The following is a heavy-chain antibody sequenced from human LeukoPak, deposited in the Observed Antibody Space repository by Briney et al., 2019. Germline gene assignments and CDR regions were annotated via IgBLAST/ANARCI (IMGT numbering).Heavy chain of an antibody. D-gene: IGHD2-2*01. V-gene: IGHV5-51*01. Sequence: GESLKISCKGSGYNFSNYWIGWVRQMPGKGLEWMGIIYPGDSDTRYSPSFQGQVTISADKSISTAYPQWSSLKASDTAMFYCARQAACYADVCWFDPWGQGTLVTVSS. J-gene: IGHJ5*02. CDR2: IYPGDSDT. CDR1: GYNFSNYW. CDR3: ARQAACYADVCWFDP.